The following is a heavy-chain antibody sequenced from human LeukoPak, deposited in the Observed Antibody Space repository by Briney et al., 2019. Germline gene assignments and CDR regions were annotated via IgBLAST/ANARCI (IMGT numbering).Heavy chain of an antibody. CDR1: GFTFSSYG. CDR3: ARDSYSANDY. Sequence: PGRSLRLSCAASGFTFSSYGMHWVRQAPGKGLEWMAVIWYDGSNKYYADSVKGRFTISRDNSKNTLYLQMNSLRAEDTAVYYCARDSYSANDYWGQGTLVTVSS. D-gene: IGHD2-21*01. V-gene: IGHV3-33*01. J-gene: IGHJ4*02. CDR2: IWYDGSNK.